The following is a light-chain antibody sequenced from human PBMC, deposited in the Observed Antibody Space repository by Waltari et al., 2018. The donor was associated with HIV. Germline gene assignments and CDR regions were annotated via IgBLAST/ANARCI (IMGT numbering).Light chain of an antibody. CDR3: QQYNSFLLT. CDR1: QNLNTW. CDR2: KAS. J-gene: IGKJ5*01. Sequence: IQMTQSPSTLSASVGDRVTITCRASQNLNTWLAWYQQKPGKAPRLLIYKASNLESGVPSRFSGSGSGTEFTLTISSLQPDDFAIYYCQQYNSFLLTFGQGTRLEVK. V-gene: IGKV1-5*03.